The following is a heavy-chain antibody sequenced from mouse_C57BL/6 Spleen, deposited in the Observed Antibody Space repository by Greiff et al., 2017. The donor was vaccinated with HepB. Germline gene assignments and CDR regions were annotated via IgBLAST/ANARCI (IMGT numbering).Heavy chain of an antibody. CDR2: IDPSDSET. J-gene: IGHJ3*01. D-gene: IGHD2-3*01. CDR1: GYTFTSYW. V-gene: IGHV1-52*01. CDR3: ARRDGPAFAY. Sequence: VQLQQSGAELVRPGSSVKLSCKASGYTFTSYWMHWVKQRPIQGLEWIGNIDPSDSETHYNQKFKDKATLTVDKSSSTAYMQLSSLTSEDSAVYYCARRDGPAFAYWGQGTLVTVSA.